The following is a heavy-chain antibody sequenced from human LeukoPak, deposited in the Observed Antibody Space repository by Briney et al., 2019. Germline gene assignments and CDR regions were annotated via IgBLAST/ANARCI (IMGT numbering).Heavy chain of an antibody. CDR3: ARVPAAAATGGAFDI. Sequence: GGSLRLSCAASGFTFSSYSMNWVRQAPGKGLEWVSSISSSSSYIYYADSVKGRFTISRDNAKNSLYLQMNSLRAEDTAVYYCARVPAAAATGGAFDIWGQGTMVTVSS. D-gene: IGHD6-13*01. J-gene: IGHJ3*02. V-gene: IGHV3-21*01. CDR2: ISSSSSYI. CDR1: GFTFSSYS.